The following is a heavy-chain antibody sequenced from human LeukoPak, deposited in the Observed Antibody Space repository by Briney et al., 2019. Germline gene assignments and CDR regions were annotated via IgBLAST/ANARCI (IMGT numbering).Heavy chain of an antibody. V-gene: IGHV3-30*03. CDR3: ARGGRTTWHGMDV. CDR2: ISHDGSNK. J-gene: IGHJ6*02. D-gene: IGHD4-17*01. CDR1: GFTFSSYG. Sequence: GGSLRLSCAASGFTFSSYGMHWVRQAPGKGLEWVAVISHDGSNKYYADSVKGRFTISRDNSKNTLYLQMNSLRAEDTAVYYCARGGRTTWHGMDVWGQGTTVTVSS.